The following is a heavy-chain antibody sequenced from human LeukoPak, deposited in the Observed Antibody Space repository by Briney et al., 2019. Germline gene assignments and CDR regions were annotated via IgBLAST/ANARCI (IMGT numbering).Heavy chain of an antibody. J-gene: IGHJ6*02. V-gene: IGHV4-59*08. Sequence: SETLSLTCTVSGGSIGSYYWSWIRQPPGKGLEWIGYIYYSGSTNYNPSLKSRVTISVDTSKNQFSLKLSSVTAADTAVYYCARHRKSAVGGIVATIRRKYYYYGMDVWGQGTTVTVSS. CDR2: IYYSGST. CDR1: GGSIGSYY. CDR3: ARHRKSAVGGIVATIRRKYYYYGMDV. D-gene: IGHD5-12*01.